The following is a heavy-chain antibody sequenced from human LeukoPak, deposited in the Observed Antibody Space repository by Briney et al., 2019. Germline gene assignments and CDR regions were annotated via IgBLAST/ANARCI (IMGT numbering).Heavy chain of an antibody. J-gene: IGHJ5*02. D-gene: IGHD3-3*01. Sequence: GGSLRLSCAASGFTFSNAWMSWVRQAPGKGLEWVGRIKSRTDGGTTDYAAPVKGRFTISRDDSKNTLYLQMNSLKTEDTAVYYCTTAHYDFWSGEAFDPWGQGTLVTVSS. CDR3: TTAHYDFWSGEAFDP. V-gene: IGHV3-15*01. CDR1: GFTFSNAW. CDR2: IKSRTDGGTT.